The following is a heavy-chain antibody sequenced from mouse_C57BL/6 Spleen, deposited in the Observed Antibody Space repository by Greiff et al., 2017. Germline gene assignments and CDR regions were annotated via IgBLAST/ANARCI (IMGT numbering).Heavy chain of an antibody. CDR2: IDPENGDT. V-gene: IGHV14-4*01. CDR1: GFNIKDDY. J-gene: IGHJ3*01. D-gene: IGHD2-4*01. Sequence: EVKLMESGAELVRPGASVKLSCTASGFNIKDDYMHWVKQRPEQGLEWIGWIDPENGDTEYASKFQGKATITADTSSNTAYLQLSSLTSEDTAVYYCTTPYYDSAWFAYWGQGTLVTVSA. CDR3: TTPYYDSAWFAY.